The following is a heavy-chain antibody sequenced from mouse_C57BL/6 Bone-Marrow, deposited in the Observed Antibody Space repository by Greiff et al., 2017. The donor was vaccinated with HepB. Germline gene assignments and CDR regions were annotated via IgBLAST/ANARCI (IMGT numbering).Heavy chain of an antibody. CDR1: GYTFTSYD. D-gene: IGHD1-1*01. V-gene: IGHV14-3*01. J-gene: IGHJ3*01. CDR3: ARSPYYYGSSYGTY. CDR2: IDPANGNT. Sequence: EVQLQQSGPELVKPGASVKLSCKASGYTFTSYDINWVKQRPGQGLEWIGRIDPANGNTKYAPKFQGKATITADTSSNTAYLQLSSLTSEDTAIYYCARSPYYYGSSYGTYWGQGTLVTVSA.